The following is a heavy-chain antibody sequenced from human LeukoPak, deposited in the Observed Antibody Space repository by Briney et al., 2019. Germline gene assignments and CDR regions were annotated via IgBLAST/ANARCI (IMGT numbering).Heavy chain of an antibody. V-gene: IGHV4-39*01. D-gene: IGHD5-24*01. CDR2: IYYSGNT. J-gene: IGHJ5*02. Sequence: SETLSLTCTVSGGSISSSSYYWGWIRQPPGKGLEWIGSIYYSGNTYYNPSLKSRVTISVDTSKNQFSLKLSSVTAADTAVYYCARRDGGYNWFDPWGQGTLSPSPQ. CDR1: GGSISSSSYY. CDR3: ARRDGGYNWFDP.